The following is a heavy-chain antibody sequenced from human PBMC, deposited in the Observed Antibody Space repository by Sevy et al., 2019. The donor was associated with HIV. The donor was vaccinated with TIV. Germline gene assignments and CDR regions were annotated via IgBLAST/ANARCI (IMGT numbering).Heavy chain of an antibody. CDR1: GGSISSYY. CDR2: IYYSGST. D-gene: IGHD3-3*01. J-gene: IGHJ3*02. CDR3: ARLSGNYDFWSGYADAFDI. Sequence: SETLSLTCTVSGGSISSYYWSWIRHPPGKGLEWIGYIYYSGSTNYNPSLKSRVTISVDTSKNQFSLKLSSVTAADTAVYYCARLSGNYDFWSGYADAFDIWGQGTMVTVSS. V-gene: IGHV4-59*01.